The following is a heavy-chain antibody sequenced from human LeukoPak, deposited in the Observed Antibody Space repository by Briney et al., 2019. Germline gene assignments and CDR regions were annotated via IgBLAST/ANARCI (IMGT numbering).Heavy chain of an antibody. CDR3: ARDGGYSYGPDYFDY. D-gene: IGHD5-18*01. V-gene: IGHV4-61*02. J-gene: IGHJ4*02. Sequence: SETLSLTCTVSGGSISSGSYYWSWIRQPAGKGLEWIGRIYTSGSTNYNPSLKSRVTISVDTSKNQFSLKLSSVTAADTAVYYCARDGGYSYGPDYFDYWGQGTLVTVSS. CDR1: GGSISSGSYY. CDR2: IYTSGST.